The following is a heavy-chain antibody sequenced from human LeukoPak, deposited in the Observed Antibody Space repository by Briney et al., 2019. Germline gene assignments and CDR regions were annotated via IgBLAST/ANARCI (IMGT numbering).Heavy chain of an antibody. CDR1: GFTISNNY. Sequence: PGGSLRLSCAASGFTISNNYMNWVRQAPGKGLEWVSVIYSGGSTYYADSVKGRFSISRDNSKNTLYMQMNSLRAEDTAVYYCAKGPYYGSGSSYYYYGLDVWGQGTTVTVSS. CDR3: AKGPYYGSGSSYYYYGLDV. J-gene: IGHJ6*02. D-gene: IGHD3-10*01. CDR2: IYSGGST. V-gene: IGHV3-53*01.